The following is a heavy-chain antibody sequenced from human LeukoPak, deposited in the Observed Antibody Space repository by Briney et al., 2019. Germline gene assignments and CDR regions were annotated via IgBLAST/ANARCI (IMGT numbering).Heavy chain of an antibody. CDR2: IWYDGNNK. Sequence: PGRSLRLSCAASGFDFSTYGMHWVRQAPGKGLEWVGTIWYDGNNKYYADSVKGRFAISRDNYKNTLSLQMNSLRAEDTAVYYCVRDYSKRDGPDNWFDPWGQGTLVTVSS. CDR3: VRDYSKRDGPDNWFDP. D-gene: IGHD2-15*01. J-gene: IGHJ5*02. CDR1: GFDFSTYG. V-gene: IGHV3-33*01.